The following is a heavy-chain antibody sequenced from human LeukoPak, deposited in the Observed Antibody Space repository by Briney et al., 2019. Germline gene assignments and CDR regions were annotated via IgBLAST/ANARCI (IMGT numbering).Heavy chain of an antibody. CDR3: ARDLNYGGDWGVFDI. D-gene: IGHD4-23*01. CDR2: IYSGTNT. V-gene: IGHV3-53*01. Sequence: GGSLRLSCAASGFTVSSNYMSWVRQAPGKGLEWVSFIYSGTNTYYADSVKGRFTISRDSSKNTLYLQMNSLRAEDTAVYYCARDLNYGGDWGVFDIWGQGTMVTVSS. J-gene: IGHJ3*02. CDR1: GFTVSSNY.